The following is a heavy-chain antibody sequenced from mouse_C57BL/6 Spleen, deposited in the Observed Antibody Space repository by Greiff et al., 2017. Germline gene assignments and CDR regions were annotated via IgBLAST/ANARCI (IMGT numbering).Heavy chain of an antibody. CDR2: ISSGGDYI. J-gene: IGHJ4*01. CDR3: TRDQDPAYYSNYDAMDY. CDR1: GFTFSSYA. V-gene: IGHV5-9-1*02. Sequence: EVMLVESGEGLVKPGGSLKLSCAASGFTFSSYAMSWVRQTPEKRLEWVAYISSGGDYIYYADTVKGRFTISRDNARNTLYLQMSSLKSEDTAMYYCTRDQDPAYYSNYDAMDYWGQGTSVTVSS. D-gene: IGHD2-5*01.